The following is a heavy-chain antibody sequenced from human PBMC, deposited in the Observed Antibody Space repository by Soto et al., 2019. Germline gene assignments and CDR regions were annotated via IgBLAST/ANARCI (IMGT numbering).Heavy chain of an antibody. D-gene: IGHD6-19*01. V-gene: IGHV1-2*02. Sequence: GASVKNSCKASGYTFSGFYMHWVRQAPGQGLEWMGWINPNSGGTKSAEKFQGRVTMTRDTSISTAYMELSRLTSDDTAVYYCASAAVTGTAGLNFWGQGTQVTVSS. CDR3: ASAAVTGTAGLNF. CDR1: GYTFSGFY. J-gene: IGHJ4*02. CDR2: INPNSGGT.